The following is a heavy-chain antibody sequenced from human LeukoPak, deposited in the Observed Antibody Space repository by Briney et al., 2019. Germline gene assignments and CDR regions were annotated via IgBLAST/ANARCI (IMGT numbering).Heavy chain of an antibody. CDR3: SIDVLWFGESYQNFDY. J-gene: IGHJ4*02. D-gene: IGHD3-10*01. Sequence: PGGSLRLSCEASGFSFSDYWMTWVRQAPGKGLEWVGRIKSKTEGGTTDYAAPVKGRITISRDDSKNTLYLQMNSLKTEDTGVYYCSIDVLWFGESYQNFDYWGQGTLVTVSS. CDR2: IKSKTEGGTT. CDR1: GFSFSDYW. V-gene: IGHV3-15*01.